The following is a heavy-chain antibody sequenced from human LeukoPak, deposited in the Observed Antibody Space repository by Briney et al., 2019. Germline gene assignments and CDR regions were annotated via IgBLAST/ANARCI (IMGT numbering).Heavy chain of an antibody. V-gene: IGHV1-3*03. CDR1: GYTFTTYT. J-gene: IGHJ6*03. Sequence: GASVKVSCKASGYTFTTYTIHWVRQAPGQRLEWMGWINAGNGNTKYSQEFQDRVTITRDTSASTAYMELSSLRSEDMAVYYCPRARYETRIWPKSRYDYYHYMDVWGKGTTVTVSS. CDR3: PRARYETRIWPKSRYDYYHYMDV. D-gene: IGHD3-3*01. CDR2: INAGNGNT.